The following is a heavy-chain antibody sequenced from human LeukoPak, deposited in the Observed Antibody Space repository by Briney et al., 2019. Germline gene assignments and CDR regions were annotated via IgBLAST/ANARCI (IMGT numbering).Heavy chain of an antibody. Sequence: GGSLRLSCAASGFTFSSYAVHWVRQAPGKGLEWVAVISYDGSNKYYADSVKGRFTISRDNSKNTLYLQMNSLRAEDTAVYYCARDYGSGSYYYFDYWGQGTLVTVSS. CDR2: ISYDGSNK. V-gene: IGHV3-30-3*01. CDR1: GFTFSSYA. CDR3: ARDYGSGSYYYFDY. D-gene: IGHD3-10*01. J-gene: IGHJ4*02.